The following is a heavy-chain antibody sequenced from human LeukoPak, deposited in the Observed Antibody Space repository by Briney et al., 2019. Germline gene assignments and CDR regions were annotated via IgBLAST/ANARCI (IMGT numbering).Heavy chain of an antibody. V-gene: IGHV4-34*01. Sequence: SETLSLTWAVYGGSFSGYYWSWIRQPPGKGLEWIGEINHSGSTNYNPSLKSRVTISVDTSKNQFSLKLSSVTAADTAVYYCARSRLRFLEWLPLDYWGQGTLVTVSS. CDR2: INHSGST. CDR3: ARSRLRFLEWLPLDY. J-gene: IGHJ4*02. CDR1: GGSFSGYY. D-gene: IGHD3-3*01.